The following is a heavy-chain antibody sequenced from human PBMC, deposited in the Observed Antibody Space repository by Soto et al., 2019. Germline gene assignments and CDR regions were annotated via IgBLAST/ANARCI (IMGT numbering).Heavy chain of an antibody. CDR1: GYTFTSYE. Sequence: ASVKVSCKASGYTFTSYEMHWVLQAPGQRLEWMGWINAGNGNTKYSQKFQGRVTITRDTSASTAYMELSSLRSEDTAVYYCARDKIPGILDYWGQGTLVTVSS. CDR3: ARDKIPGILDY. J-gene: IGHJ4*02. CDR2: INAGNGNT. V-gene: IGHV1-3*01. D-gene: IGHD1-20*01.